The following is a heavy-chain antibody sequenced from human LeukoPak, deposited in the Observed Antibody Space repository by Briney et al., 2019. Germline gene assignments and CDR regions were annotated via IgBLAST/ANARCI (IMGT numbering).Heavy chain of an antibody. J-gene: IGHJ6*02. D-gene: IGHD3-10*01. CDR1: GFTFSSYS. V-gene: IGHV3-48*02. CDR2: ISSSSSTK. Sequence: GGALRLSCAASGFTFSSYSMNWVRQAPGKGREWVSCISSSSSTKYYADSVKGRFTISRDNAKNSLYLQMNSLRDEDTAVYYCARDRGYNYYGSGSPRYYYYGMDVWGQGTTVTVSS. CDR3: ARDRGYNYYGSGSPRYYYYGMDV.